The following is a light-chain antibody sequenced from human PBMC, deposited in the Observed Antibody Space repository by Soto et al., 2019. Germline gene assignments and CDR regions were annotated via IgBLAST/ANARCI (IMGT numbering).Light chain of an antibody. Sequence: DIQMTQSPSTLSASVGDRVTITCRASQSISNWLAWDQQKPGKAPNLLIYDASSLESGVPSRFSGSGSGTEFTLTISSLQPDDFATYYCQQYNSYSPYTFGQGTKLEIK. CDR2: DAS. J-gene: IGKJ2*01. CDR1: QSISNW. V-gene: IGKV1-5*01. CDR3: QQYNSYSPYT.